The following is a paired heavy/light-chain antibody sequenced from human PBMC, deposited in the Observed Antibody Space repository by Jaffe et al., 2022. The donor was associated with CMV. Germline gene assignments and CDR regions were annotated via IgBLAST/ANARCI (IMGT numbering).Heavy chain of an antibody. Sequence: QVQLQRWGAGLLKPSETLSLTCAVYGGTFSGYYWTWIRQPRGKGLEWIGEINHSGSTNYNPSLKSRVTISVDTSKNQFSLKLRSVTAADTAVYYCARFVVRGVIGMDVWGQGTTVTVSS. J-gene: IGHJ6*02. CDR3: ARFVVRGVIGMDV. V-gene: IGHV4-34*08. CDR1: GGTFSGYY. CDR2: INHSGST. D-gene: IGHD3-10*01.
Light chain of an antibody. CDR3: QQYSNYPYT. J-gene: IGKJ2*01. V-gene: IGKV1-5*03. Sequence: DIQMTQSPSTLSASVGDRVTITCRASQSINNWLAWYQQKPGKAPTLLIYKASNLQSGVPSRFSGSGSGTEFALTISSLQPDDFATYYCQQYSNYPYTFGQGTKLEIK. CDR2: KAS. CDR1: QSINNW.